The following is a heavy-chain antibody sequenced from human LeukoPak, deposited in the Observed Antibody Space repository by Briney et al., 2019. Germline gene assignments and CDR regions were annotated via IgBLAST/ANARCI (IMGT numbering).Heavy chain of an antibody. CDR2: IKPSSGGT. D-gene: IGHD5-18*01. CDR1: GYTFTGYY. Sequence: ASVKVTCKASGYTFTGYYIHWVRQAPGQGLEWMGWIKPSSGGTNYAQNFQGRVTMTRDTSINTAYMELSSLRSEDTAVYYCARQSHSYGYDTFDIWGQGTVVTVSS. CDR3: ARQSHSYGYDTFDI. V-gene: IGHV1-2*02. J-gene: IGHJ3*02.